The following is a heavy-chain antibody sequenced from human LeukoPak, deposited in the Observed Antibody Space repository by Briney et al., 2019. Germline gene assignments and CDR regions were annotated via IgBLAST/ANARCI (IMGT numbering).Heavy chain of an antibody. CDR1: GGSISSSGYY. J-gene: IGHJ3*02. CDR3: ARSSGSPYDAFDI. CDR2: IYYSGST. Sequence: SETLSLTXTVSGGSISSSGYYWGWIRQPPGKGLEWIGSIYYSGSTYYNPSLKSRVTIFVDTSKNQFSLKLSSVTAADTAVYYCARSSGSPYDAFDIWGQGTMVTVSS. V-gene: IGHV4-39*01. D-gene: IGHD1-26*01.